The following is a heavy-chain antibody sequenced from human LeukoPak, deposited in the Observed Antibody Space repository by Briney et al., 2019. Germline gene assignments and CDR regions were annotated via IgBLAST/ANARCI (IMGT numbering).Heavy chain of an antibody. CDR1: GFIFSSYG. J-gene: IGHJ6*02. CDR3: AKAKYSSGWDYYYYGMDV. CDR2: ISYDGSNK. Sequence: SGRSLRLSCAASGFIFSSYGMHWVRQAPGKGLEWVAVISYDGSNKYYADSVKGRFTISRDNSKNTLYLQMSSLRAEDTAVYYCAKAKYSSGWDYYYYGMDVWGQGTTVTVSS. V-gene: IGHV3-30*18. D-gene: IGHD6-19*01.